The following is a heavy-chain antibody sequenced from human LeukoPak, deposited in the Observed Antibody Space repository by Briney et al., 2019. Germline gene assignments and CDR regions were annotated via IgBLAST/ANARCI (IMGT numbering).Heavy chain of an antibody. J-gene: IGHJ4*02. CDR2: VYDTGNT. V-gene: IGHV4-59*08. Sequence: SETLSLTCSVSGSSMSSYYWTWIRQPPGKGLEWIGYVYDTGNTNYNPSLKSRVTISVDPSKSQFSLILTPVTAADTAVYYCARNPPLNGDYVFDYWGQGALVTVSS. CDR1: GSSMSSYY. CDR3: ARNPPLNGDYVFDY. D-gene: IGHD4-17*01.